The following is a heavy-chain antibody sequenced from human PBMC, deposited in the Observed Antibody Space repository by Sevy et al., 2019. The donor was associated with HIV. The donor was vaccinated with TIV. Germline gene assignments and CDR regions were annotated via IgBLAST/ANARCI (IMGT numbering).Heavy chain of an antibody. V-gene: IGHV4-39*01. CDR1: GGSIISTSYY. J-gene: IGHJ5*02. D-gene: IGHD6-19*01. CDR3: ARHKGWLIRGWFDP. Sequence: SETLSLTCSVSGGSIISTSYYWDWIRQPPGKGLELIGSIYYSGTTYYNPSLKSRVSISVDTSKNQFSLRLSSVTAVDTALYYCARHKGWLIRGWFDPWGQGILVTVSS. CDR2: IYYSGTT.